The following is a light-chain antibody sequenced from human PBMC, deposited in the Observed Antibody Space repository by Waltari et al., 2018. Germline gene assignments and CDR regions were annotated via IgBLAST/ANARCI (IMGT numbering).Light chain of an antibody. J-gene: IGKJ5*01. V-gene: IGKV2-28*01. CDR1: QSLLHSNGYNY. CDR3: MQGVQTPIT. Sequence: DIVMTQSQLSLPVTPGEPASISCRSSQSLLHSNGYNYLDWYLQKPGQSPQLLIYLGYNRASGVPDRFSGSGSGTDFTLKISRVEAEDVGVYYCMQGVQTPITFGQGTRLEIK. CDR2: LGY.